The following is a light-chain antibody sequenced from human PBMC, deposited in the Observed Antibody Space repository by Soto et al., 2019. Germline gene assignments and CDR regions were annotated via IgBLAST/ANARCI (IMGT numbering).Light chain of an antibody. CDR3: SSYSSSSSGV. Sequence: QSALTQPASVSGSPGQSITISCTGTSSDVGGFNYVSWYQQHPGKTPKLLIYEVRLRPTGVSDRFSGSNSVNTASLTISGLQAEDEADYYCSSYSSSSSGVFGNGTEVTVL. J-gene: IGLJ1*01. CDR2: EVR. CDR1: SSDVGGFNY. V-gene: IGLV2-14*01.